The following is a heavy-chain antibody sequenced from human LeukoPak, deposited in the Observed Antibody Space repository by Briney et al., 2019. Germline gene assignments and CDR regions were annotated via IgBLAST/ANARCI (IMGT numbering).Heavy chain of an antibody. V-gene: IGHV1-46*01. CDR2: INPSGGST. J-gene: IGHJ4*02. Sequence: ASVTVSCKASGYTFTGYYMHWVRQAPGQGLEWMGIINPSGGSTSYAQKFQGRVTMTRDTSTSTVYMELSSLRSEDTAVYYCARATAMVLDYWGQGTLVTVSS. CDR1: GYTFTGYY. D-gene: IGHD5-18*01. CDR3: ARATAMVLDY.